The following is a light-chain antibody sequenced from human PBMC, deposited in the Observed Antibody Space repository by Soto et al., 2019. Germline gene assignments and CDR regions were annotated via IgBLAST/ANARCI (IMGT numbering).Light chain of an antibody. CDR1: QSISSR. CDR3: QQYMSFWT. Sequence: DIQMTQSPSTLSASVGDRVTITCRASQSISSRLAWFQQKPGKAPKLLIYKASSLESGVPSRFRGSGSGTEFTLTISSLQPDDFATYYCQQYMSFWTFGQGTKVEFK. CDR2: KAS. V-gene: IGKV1-5*03. J-gene: IGKJ1*01.